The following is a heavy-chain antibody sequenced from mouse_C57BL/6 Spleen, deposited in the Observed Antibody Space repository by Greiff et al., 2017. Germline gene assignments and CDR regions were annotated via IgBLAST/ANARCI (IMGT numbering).Heavy chain of an antibody. Sequence: QVQLKQSGPELVKPGASVKISCKASGYAFSSSWMNWVKQRPGKGLEWIGRIYPGDGDTNYNGKFKGKATLTADKSSSTAYMQLSSLTSEDSAVYFCARGRVKRAMDYWGQGTSVTVSS. CDR1: GYAFSSSW. J-gene: IGHJ4*01. CDR2: IYPGDGDT. D-gene: IGHD1-3*01. V-gene: IGHV1-82*01. CDR3: ARGRVKRAMDY.